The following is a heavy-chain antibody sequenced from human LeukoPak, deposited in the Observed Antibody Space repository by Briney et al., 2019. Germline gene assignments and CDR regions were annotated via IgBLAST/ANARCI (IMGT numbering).Heavy chain of an antibody. D-gene: IGHD3-3*01. CDR1: GFTFDDYG. J-gene: IGHJ4*02. CDR2: INWNGGNT. CDR3: ARAPYYDFWSGHHHIAAGRSRIDY. Sequence: GGSLRLSCATSGFTFDDYGMSWVRQVPGKGLEWVADINWNGGNTNYADSVKGRFTISRDNSRNTLYLQMNSLRAEDTAVYYCARAPYYDFWSGHHHIAAGRSRIDYWGQGTLVTVSS. V-gene: IGHV3-20*04.